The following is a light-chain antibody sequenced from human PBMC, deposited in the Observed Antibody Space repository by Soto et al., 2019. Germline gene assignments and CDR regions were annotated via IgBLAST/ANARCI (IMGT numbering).Light chain of an antibody. Sequence: EMVMTQSPATLSVSPGERVTLSCRASESVHRNLAWYQQKPGQGHSLLIYYASTRATGVPDRFTGSGPGTEFTLTLRTLQYEDFRVYHCQHYCNWAPNFGPGTKVDIK. V-gene: IGKV3-15*01. J-gene: IGKJ3*01. CDR3: QHYCNWAPN. CDR1: ESVHRN. CDR2: YAS.